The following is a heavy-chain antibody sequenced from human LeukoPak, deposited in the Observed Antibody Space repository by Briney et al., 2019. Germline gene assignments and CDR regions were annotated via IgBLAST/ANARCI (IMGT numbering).Heavy chain of an antibody. CDR1: GFTFSSYW. Sequence: GGSLRLSCAASGFTFSSYWMSWVRQAPGKGLECVANIKQDGSEKYYVDSVKGRFTISRDNAKNSLYLQMNSRRAEDTAVYYCARRGRIAAAGTDQYYFDYWGQGTLVTVSS. CDR2: IKQDGSEK. D-gene: IGHD6-13*01. V-gene: IGHV3-7*01. J-gene: IGHJ4*02. CDR3: ARRGRIAAAGTDQYYFDY.